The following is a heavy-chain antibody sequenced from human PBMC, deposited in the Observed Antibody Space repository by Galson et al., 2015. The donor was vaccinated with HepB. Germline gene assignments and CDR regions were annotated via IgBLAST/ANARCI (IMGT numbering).Heavy chain of an antibody. CDR2: IDPSDSYT. CDR1: GYSFTSYW. J-gene: IGHJ4*02. Sequence: QSGAEVKKPGESLRISCKGSGYSFTSYWISWVRQMPGKGLEWMGRIDPSDSYTNYSPSFQGHVTISADKSISTAYLQWSSLKASDTAMYYCAIPCMSSGWYTCFDYWGQGTLVTVSS. V-gene: IGHV5-10-1*01. D-gene: IGHD6-19*01. CDR3: AIPCMSSGWYTCFDY.